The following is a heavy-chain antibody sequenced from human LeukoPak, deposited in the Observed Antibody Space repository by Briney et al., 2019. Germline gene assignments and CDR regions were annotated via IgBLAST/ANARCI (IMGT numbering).Heavy chain of an antibody. CDR1: GFTVSSNY. V-gene: IGHV3-53*01. CDR3: ARDDQQLVPFDY. D-gene: IGHD6-13*01. J-gene: IGHJ4*02. Sequence: GGSLRLSCAASGFTVSSNYMSWVRQAPGKGLEWVSVIYSGGSTYYADSVKGRFTISRDNSKNTLYLQMNSLRAEDTAVYYCARDDQQLVPFDYWGQGTLVTVSS. CDR2: IYSGGST.